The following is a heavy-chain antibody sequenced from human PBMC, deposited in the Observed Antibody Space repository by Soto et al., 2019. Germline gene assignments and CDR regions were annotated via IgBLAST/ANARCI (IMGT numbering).Heavy chain of an antibody. D-gene: IGHD3-22*01. Sequence: VRLLESGGGLVQPGGSLRLSCAASGFTFSSYAVTWVRQAPGKGLEWVSAITGSGYSTYYADSVKGRFTISRDNSKNTLYLQMSSLRAEDTAVYYCAKVFYYYDSSGYYYFDYWGQGTLVTVSS. CDR1: GFTFSSYA. CDR2: ITGSGYST. V-gene: IGHV3-23*01. J-gene: IGHJ4*02. CDR3: AKVFYYYDSSGYYYFDY.